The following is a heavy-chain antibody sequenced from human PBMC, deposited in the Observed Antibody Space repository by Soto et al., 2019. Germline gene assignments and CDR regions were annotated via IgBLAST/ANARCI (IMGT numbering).Heavy chain of an antibody. D-gene: IGHD6-25*01. CDR3: ARDPLGSSGPNWFDP. Sequence: ASVKVSCKASGYTFTGYYMHWVRQAPGQGLEWMGWINPNSGGTNYAQKFQGRVTMTRDTSISTAYMELSRLRSDDTAVYYCARDPLGSSGPNWFDPWGQGTLVTVSS. CDR2: INPNSGGT. V-gene: IGHV1-2*02. CDR1: GYTFTGYY. J-gene: IGHJ5*02.